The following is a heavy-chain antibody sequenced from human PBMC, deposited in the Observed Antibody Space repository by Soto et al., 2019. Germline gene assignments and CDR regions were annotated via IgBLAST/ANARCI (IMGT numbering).Heavy chain of an antibody. D-gene: IGHD6-13*01. CDR1: GYTFTGYY. CDR3: ARSEGWIAAAGGYYYGMDV. V-gene: IGHV1-2*02. Sequence: ASVKVSCKASGYTFTGYYMHWVRQAPGQGLEWMGWINPNSGGTNYAQKFQGRVTMTRDTSISTAYMELSRLRSDDMAVYYCARSEGWIAAAGGYYYGMDVWGQGTTVTVSS. J-gene: IGHJ6*02. CDR2: INPNSGGT.